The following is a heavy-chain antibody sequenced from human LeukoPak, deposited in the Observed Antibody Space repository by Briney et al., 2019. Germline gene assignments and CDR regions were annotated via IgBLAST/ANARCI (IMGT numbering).Heavy chain of an antibody. CDR2: IYYSGST. J-gene: IGHJ3*02. D-gene: IGHD3-22*01. Sequence: SETLSLTCTVSGGSISSSSYYWGWIRQPPGKGLEWIGSIYYSGSTYYNPSLKSRVTISVDTSKNQFSLKLSSVTAADTAVYYCARRFPTDYDKILEAFDIWGQGTMVTVSS. CDR1: GGSISSSSYY. CDR3: ARRFPTDYDKILEAFDI. V-gene: IGHV4-39*07.